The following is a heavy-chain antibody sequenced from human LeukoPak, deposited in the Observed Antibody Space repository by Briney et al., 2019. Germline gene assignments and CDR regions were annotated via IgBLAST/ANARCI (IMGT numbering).Heavy chain of an antibody. V-gene: IGHV1-8*03. CDR2: MNPNSGNT. D-gene: IGHD3-10*01. CDR1: GYTFTSYD. J-gene: IGHJ4*02. CDR3: ARAIYYGSGSYHDY. Sequence: ASVTVSCKASGYTFTSYDINWVRQATGQGLEWMGWMNPNSGNTGYAQKFQGRVTITRNTSISTAYMELSSLRSEDTAVYYCARAIYYGSGSYHDYWGQGTLVTVSS.